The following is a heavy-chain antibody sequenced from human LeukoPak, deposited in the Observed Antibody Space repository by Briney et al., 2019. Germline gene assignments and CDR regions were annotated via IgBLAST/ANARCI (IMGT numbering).Heavy chain of an antibody. CDR2: LSYDGSNK. V-gene: IGHV3-30*19. Sequence: TGGSLRLSCATSGFTFSRYWMQWVRQAPGKGLEWVAVLSYDGSNKYYADSMKGRFTISRDNSKNTLYLQMTSLRAEDTAVYYCARVPYSGHEGYYFDSWGQGTLVTVSS. D-gene: IGHD5-12*01. J-gene: IGHJ4*02. CDR3: ARVPYSGHEGYYFDS. CDR1: GFTFSRYW.